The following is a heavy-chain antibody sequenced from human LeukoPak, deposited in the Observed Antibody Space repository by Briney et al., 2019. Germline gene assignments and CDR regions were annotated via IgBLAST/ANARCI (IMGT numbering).Heavy chain of an antibody. Sequence: GGSLRLSCAASGFTFDDYSMHWVRQAPGKGLEWVSGIRWNSGSAGYADSVKGRFTISRDSAKNSLYLQMNSLRTEDTALYYCAKDRTYSAYAALDYWGQGTLVTVSS. CDR2: IRWNSGSA. CDR3: AKDRTYSAYAALDY. D-gene: IGHD5-12*01. CDR1: GFTFDDYS. J-gene: IGHJ4*02. V-gene: IGHV3-9*01.